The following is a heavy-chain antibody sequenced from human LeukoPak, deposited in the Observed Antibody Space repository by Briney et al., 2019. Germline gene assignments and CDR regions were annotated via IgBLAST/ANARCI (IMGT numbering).Heavy chain of an antibody. CDR1: GGSISSYY. V-gene: IGHV4-59*01. CDR2: IYYSGST. D-gene: IGHD3-10*01. CDR3: ARDMAHDAFDI. J-gene: IGHJ3*02. Sequence: SETLSLTCTVSGGSISSYYWSWIRQPPGKGLEWIGYIYYSGSTNYNPSLKSRVTISVDTSKNQFSLKLSSVTAADTAVYYCARDMAHDAFDIWGQGTMVTVSS.